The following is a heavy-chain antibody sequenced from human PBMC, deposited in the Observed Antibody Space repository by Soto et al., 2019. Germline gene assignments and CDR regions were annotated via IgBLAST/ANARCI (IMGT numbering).Heavy chain of an antibody. D-gene: IGHD2-15*01. CDR3: VRTSLVVAAATREDY. CDR2: INSDGSST. V-gene: IGHV3-74*01. CDR1: GFTFSSYW. Sequence: EVQLVESGGGLVQPGGSLRLSCAASGFTFSSYWMHWVRQAPGKGLVWVSRINSDGSSTSYADSVKGRFTSSRDNAKNTLYLQMNSLSAEDTAVSYCVRTSLVVAAATREDYWGQGTLVTVSS. J-gene: IGHJ4*02.